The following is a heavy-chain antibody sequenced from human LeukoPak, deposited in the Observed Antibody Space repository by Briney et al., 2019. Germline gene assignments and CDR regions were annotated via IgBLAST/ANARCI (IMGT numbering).Heavy chain of an antibody. J-gene: IGHJ2*01. CDR1: GYTFTDYY. CDR3: ATTYYETSGYYYKIAGWYFDL. D-gene: IGHD3-22*01. CDR2: SDPEDGEI. V-gene: IGHV1-24*01. Sequence: ASVKVSCKASGYTFTDYYIHWVRQAPGQGLEWMGGSDPEDGEITYAQKFQGRVTMTEDTSTDTAYMELSSLKSEDTAVYYCATTYYETSGYYYKIAGWYFDLWGRGTLVTVPS.